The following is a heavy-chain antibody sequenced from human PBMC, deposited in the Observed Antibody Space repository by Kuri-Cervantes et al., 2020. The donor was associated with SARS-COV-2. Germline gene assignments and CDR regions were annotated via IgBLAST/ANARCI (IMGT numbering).Heavy chain of an antibody. CDR3: ARDGGLHEGYSYGYIDY. D-gene: IGHD5-18*01. J-gene: IGHJ4*02. V-gene: IGHV4-39*07. Sequence: SETLSLTCLVSGGSLSSDNHYWGWIRQPPGKGLEWIGNIYYSGNTYHNPSLKSRVTISVDTSKNQFSLKLSSVTAADTAVYYCARDGGLHEGYSYGYIDYWGQGTLVTVSS. CDR1: GGSLSSDNHY. CDR2: IYYSGNT.